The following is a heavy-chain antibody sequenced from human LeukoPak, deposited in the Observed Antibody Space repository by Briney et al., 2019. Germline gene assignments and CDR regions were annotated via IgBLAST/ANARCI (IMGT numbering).Heavy chain of an antibody. CDR2: IYYSGST. V-gene: IGHV4-59*01. J-gene: IGHJ6*03. D-gene: IGHD6-13*01. CDR3: ARVGVGIAAADDHYYYYYYMDV. Sequence: SETLSLTCTVSGGSISSYYWSWIRQPPEKGLEWIGYIYYSGSTNYNPSLKSRVTISVDTSKNQFSLKLSSVTAADTAVYYCARVGVGIAAADDHYYYYYYMDVWGKGTTVTISS. CDR1: GGSISSYY.